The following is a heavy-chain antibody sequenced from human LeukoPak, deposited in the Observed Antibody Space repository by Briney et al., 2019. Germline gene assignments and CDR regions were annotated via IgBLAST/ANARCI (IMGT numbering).Heavy chain of an antibody. CDR3: ARQRRGFGVALPSGYYYMDV. Sequence: SETLSLTCTVSGGSISSGGYYWSWIRQHPGKGLEWIGYIYYSGSTYYNPSLKSRVTISVDTSKNQFSLKLSSVTAADTAVYYCARQRRGFGVALPSGYYYMDVWGKGTTVTVSS. CDR2: IYYSGST. D-gene: IGHD3-3*01. CDR1: GGSISSGGYY. V-gene: IGHV4-31*03. J-gene: IGHJ6*03.